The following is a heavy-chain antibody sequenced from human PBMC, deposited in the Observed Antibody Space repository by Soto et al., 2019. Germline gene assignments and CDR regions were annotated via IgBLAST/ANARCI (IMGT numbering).Heavy chain of an antibody. Sequence: ASVKVSCKASGYTFTSYAMHWVRPAPGQRLEWMGWINAGNGNTKYSQKFQGRVTITRDTSASTAYMELSSLRSEDTAVYYCARVKQLEPRREGYYGMDVWGQGTTVTVSS. CDR1: GYTFTSYA. CDR3: ARVKQLEPRREGYYGMDV. J-gene: IGHJ6*02. D-gene: IGHD1-1*01. CDR2: INAGNGNT. V-gene: IGHV1-3*01.